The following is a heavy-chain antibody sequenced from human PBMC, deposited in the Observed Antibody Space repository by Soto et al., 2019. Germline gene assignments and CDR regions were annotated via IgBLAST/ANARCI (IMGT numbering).Heavy chain of an antibody. V-gene: IGHV3-9*01. CDR2: ISWNSGTI. CDR3: AKDIRGASYGYNYYYDMDV. D-gene: IGHD5-18*01. Sequence: GGSLRLSCVASGFTFDDYSMHWVRQAPGKGLEWVSGISWNSGTIGYEDSVKGRLTISRDNAKNSLYLQMSSLRAEDTALYYCAKDIRGASYGYNYYYDMDVWGKGTTVTVSS. J-gene: IGHJ6*04. CDR1: GFTFDDYS.